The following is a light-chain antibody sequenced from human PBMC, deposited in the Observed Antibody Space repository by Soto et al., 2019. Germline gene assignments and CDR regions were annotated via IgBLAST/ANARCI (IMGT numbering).Light chain of an antibody. CDR1: QSFSGY. J-gene: IGKJ5*01. Sequence: DILLTQSPATLSLSPGERATLSCRASQSFSGYLAWYQQKPGQAPRLLIYDASKRATGIPARFSGSGSGTDVTLTISSLEPEDVAVYYCQRRSNWPPVITFGQGTRLEIK. V-gene: IGKV3-11*01. CDR2: DAS. CDR3: QRRSNWPPVIT.